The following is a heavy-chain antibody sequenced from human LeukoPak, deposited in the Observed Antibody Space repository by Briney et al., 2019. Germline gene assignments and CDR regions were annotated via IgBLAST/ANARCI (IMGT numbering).Heavy chain of an antibody. V-gene: IGHV3-23*01. J-gene: IGHJ4*02. Sequence: GGSLRLSCAASGFTFSIYWMSWVRQAPGKGLEWVSAISGSGGSTYYADSVKGRFTISRDNSKNTLYLQMNSLRAEDTAVYYCAKDGYYYDSSGYFLGYDYWGRGTLVTISS. D-gene: IGHD3-22*01. CDR2: ISGSGGST. CDR3: AKDGYYYDSSGYFLGYDY. CDR1: GFTFSIYW.